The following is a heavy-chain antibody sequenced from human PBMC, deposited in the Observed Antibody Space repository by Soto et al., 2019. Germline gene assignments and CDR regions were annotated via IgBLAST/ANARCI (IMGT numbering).Heavy chain of an antibody. J-gene: IGHJ6*02. CDR1: GFTFSNYE. Sequence: GASLRLSCAASGFTFSNYEMNWVRQAPGKGLEWVSYISRSGSTIYYADSVKGRFTISRDNVKKSLYLQMNSLRAEDTAVYYCAKDLRPQEGSYGFHYYGMDVWGHGTTVTVSS. CDR2: ISRSGSTI. CDR3: AKDLRPQEGSYGFHYYGMDV. D-gene: IGHD5-18*01. V-gene: IGHV3-48*03.